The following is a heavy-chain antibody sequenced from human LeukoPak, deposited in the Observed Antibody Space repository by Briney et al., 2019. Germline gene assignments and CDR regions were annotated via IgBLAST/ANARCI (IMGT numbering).Heavy chain of an antibody. D-gene: IGHD1-26*01. J-gene: IGHJ4*02. CDR3: ARSGLRRWEYDY. CDR1: GGSFSGYY. CDR2: INHSGST. V-gene: IGHV4-34*01. Sequence: KPSETLSLTCAVYGGSFSGYYWSWIRQPPGKGLEWIGEINHSGSTNYNPSLESRVTISVDTSKNQFSLKLSSVTAADTAVYYCARSGLRRWEYDYWGQGTLVTVSS.